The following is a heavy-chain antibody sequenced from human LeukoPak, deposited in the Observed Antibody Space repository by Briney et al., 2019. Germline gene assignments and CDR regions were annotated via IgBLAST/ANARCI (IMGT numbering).Heavy chain of an antibody. J-gene: IGHJ5*02. Sequence: SVKVSCKASGGTFSSYAISWVRQAPGQGLEWMGRIIPILGIANYAQKFQGRVTITADKSTSTAYMELSSLRSGDTAVYYCARTNSGGSWYWFDPWGQGTLVTVSS. V-gene: IGHV1-69*04. D-gene: IGHD2-15*01. CDR3: ARTNSGGSWYWFDP. CDR1: GGTFSSYA. CDR2: IIPILGIA.